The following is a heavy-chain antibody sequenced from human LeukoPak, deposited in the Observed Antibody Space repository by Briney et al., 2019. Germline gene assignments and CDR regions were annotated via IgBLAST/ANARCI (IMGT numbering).Heavy chain of an antibody. Sequence: SETLSLTCTVSGGSISSSSYYWGWIRQPPGKGLEWTGSIYYSGSTYYNPSLKSRVTISVDTSKNQFSLKLSSVTAADTAVYYCARLDYYDSSGYYWGQGTLVAVSS. D-gene: IGHD3-22*01. CDR2: IYYSGST. CDR3: ARLDYYDSSGYY. J-gene: IGHJ4*02. CDR1: GGSISSSSYY. V-gene: IGHV4-39*01.